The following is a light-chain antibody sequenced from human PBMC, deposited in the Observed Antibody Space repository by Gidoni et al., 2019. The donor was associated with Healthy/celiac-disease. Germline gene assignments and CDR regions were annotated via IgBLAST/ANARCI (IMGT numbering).Light chain of an antibody. J-gene: IGLJ2*01. Sequence: QSVLTLPPSVSEAPGQRVTISCTGSSSNTGAGYDVHWYQQLPGTAPKLLIYGNSNRPSGVPDRFSGSKSGTSASLAITGLQAEDEADYYCQSYDSSLSVVFGGGTKLTVL. CDR1: SSNTGAGYD. CDR3: QSYDSSLSVV. CDR2: GNS. V-gene: IGLV1-40*01.